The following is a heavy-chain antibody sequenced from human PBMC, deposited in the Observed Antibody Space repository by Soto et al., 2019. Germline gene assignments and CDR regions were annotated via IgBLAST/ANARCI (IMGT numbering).Heavy chain of an antibody. Sequence: XATLSLTGSVSGGSVSDKTYYWSWIRQPPGKRLEWIGYVYYSGTTNYNPSLKSRVTISVDLSKNRFSLRLSSVTTADTALYYCARTTAVPNTLRSRYFFDYWGQGTLVTVSS. CDR3: ARTTAVPNTLRSRYFFDY. V-gene: IGHV4-61*01. J-gene: IGHJ4*02. CDR1: GGSVSDKTYY. D-gene: IGHD4-17*01. CDR2: VYYSGTT.